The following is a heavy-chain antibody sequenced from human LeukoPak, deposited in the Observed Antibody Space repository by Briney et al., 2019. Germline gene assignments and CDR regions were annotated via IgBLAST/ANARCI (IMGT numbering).Heavy chain of an antibody. D-gene: IGHD3-22*01. Sequence: ETLSLTCTVSGGSISSGGYYWSWVRQAPGKGLEWVSAISGSGGSTYYADSVEGRFTISRDNSKNTLYLQMNSLRAEDTAVYYCAHHPNSSGYYFDWYFDLWGRGTLVTVSS. V-gene: IGHV3-23*01. CDR3: AHHPNSSGYYFDWYFDL. CDR1: GGSISSGGYY. J-gene: IGHJ2*01. CDR2: ISGSGGST.